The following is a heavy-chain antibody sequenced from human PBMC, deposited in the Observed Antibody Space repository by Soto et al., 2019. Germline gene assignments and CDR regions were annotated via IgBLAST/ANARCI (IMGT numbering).Heavy chain of an antibody. CDR2: IWHDGSNK. Sequence: PGGSLRLSCAASGFTFSSYGMHWVRQAPGKGLEWVAVIWHDGSNKYYADPVKGRFTISRDNSKNTLYLQMNSLRAEDTAVYYCAREESGSYFQANYWGQGTLVTVSS. V-gene: IGHV3-33*01. CDR3: AREESGSYFQANY. D-gene: IGHD1-26*01. CDR1: GFTFSSYG. J-gene: IGHJ4*02.